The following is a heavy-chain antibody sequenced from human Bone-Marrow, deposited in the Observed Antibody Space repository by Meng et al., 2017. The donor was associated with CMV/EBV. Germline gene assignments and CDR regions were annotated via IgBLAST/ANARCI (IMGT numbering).Heavy chain of an antibody. D-gene: IGHD4-23*01. CDR3: ASMVGGGYFDY. Sequence: ETLSLTCAASGFTFSSNDMHWVRQTTGKGLEWVSAIGTAGDTYYPGSVKGRFTISRENAKNTLYLQMNSLRAEDTAVYYCASMVGGGYFDYWGQGTLVTVSS. J-gene: IGHJ4*02. CDR2: IGTAGDT. CDR1: GFTFSSND. V-gene: IGHV3-13*01.